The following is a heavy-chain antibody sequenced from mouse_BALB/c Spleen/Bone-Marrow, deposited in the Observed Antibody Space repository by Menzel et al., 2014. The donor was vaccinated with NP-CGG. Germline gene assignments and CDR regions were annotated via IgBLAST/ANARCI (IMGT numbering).Heavy chain of an antibody. CDR3: VRDRWSSSGTPYAMDY. CDR1: GFSLTSYG. D-gene: IGHD4-1*01. CDR2: IWSGGST. V-gene: IGHV2-2*02. Sequence: VQLQQSGPGLVQPSQSLSITCTVSGFSLTSYGVHWVRQSPGKGLEWLGVIWSGGSTDYNAAFISRLSISKDNSKSQVFFKMNSLQANDTAIYYCVRDRWSSSGTPYAMDYWGQGTSVTVSS. J-gene: IGHJ4*01.